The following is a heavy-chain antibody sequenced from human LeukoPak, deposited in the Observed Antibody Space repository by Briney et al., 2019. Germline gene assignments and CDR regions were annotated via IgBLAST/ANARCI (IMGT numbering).Heavy chain of an antibody. CDR3: AAASVKGNWFDP. CDR1: ADIFSTYY. Sequence: GASVKVSCKASADIFSTYYMHWVRQAPGQGLEWVGIINPSGGSTSYPEKFQGRVTIIRDVSTSTVYMEVSSLRSEDTAVYYCAAASVKGNWFDPWGQGTLVTVSS. V-gene: IGHV1-46*01. CDR2: INPSGGST. D-gene: IGHD6-13*01. J-gene: IGHJ5*02.